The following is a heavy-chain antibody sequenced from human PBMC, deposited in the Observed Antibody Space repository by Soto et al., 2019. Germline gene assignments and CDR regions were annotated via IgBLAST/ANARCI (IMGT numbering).Heavy chain of an antibody. CDR2: IYYSGST. CDR1: GGSISSYY. D-gene: IGHD2-2*02. Sequence: QVQLQESGPGLVKPSETLSLTCTVSGGSISSYYWSWIRQPPGKGLEWIGYIYYSGSTNYNPSLKSRVTISVDTSKNQFCLKLSSVTAADTAVYYCARDVGYCISTSCYSWFDPWGQGTLVTVSS. CDR3: ARDVGYCISTSCYSWFDP. V-gene: IGHV4-59*01. J-gene: IGHJ5*02.